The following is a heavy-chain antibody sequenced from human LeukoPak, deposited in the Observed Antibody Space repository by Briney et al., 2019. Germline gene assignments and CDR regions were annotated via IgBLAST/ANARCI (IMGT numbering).Heavy chain of an antibody. CDR3: ADLGDYAVG. V-gene: IGHV3-15*01. J-gene: IGHJ4*02. Sequence: GSLRLSCAASGFTFSDAWMIWVRQAPGKGLEWVGRIKSKTDGGTTDYAAPVKGSFSISRDDSKSTLYLQINSLKTEDTAVYYCADLGDYAVGWGQGTLVTVSS. CDR1: GFTFSDAW. CDR2: IKSKTDGGTT. D-gene: IGHD4-17*01.